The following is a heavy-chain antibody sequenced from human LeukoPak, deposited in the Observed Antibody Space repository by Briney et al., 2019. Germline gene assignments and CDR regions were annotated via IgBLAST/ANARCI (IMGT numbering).Heavy chain of an antibody. CDR3: ARDRGGWELATYYFDY. CDR2: IYHSGST. Sequence: SGTLSLTCTVSGGSISSGGYYWSWIRQPPGKGLEWIGYIYHSGSTYYNPSLKSRVTISVDRSKNQFSLKLSSVTAADTAVYYCARDRGGWELATYYFDYWGQGTLVTVSS. D-gene: IGHD1-26*01. CDR1: GGSISSGGYY. V-gene: IGHV4-30-2*01. J-gene: IGHJ4*02.